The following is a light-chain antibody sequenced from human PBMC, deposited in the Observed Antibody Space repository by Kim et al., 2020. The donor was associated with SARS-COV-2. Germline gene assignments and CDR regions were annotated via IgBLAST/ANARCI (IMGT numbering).Light chain of an antibody. CDR3: AAWDYSLNWV. CDR2: TND. Sequence: QSVLTQPPSASGTPEQRVTISCSGGSSNIGSHTVNWYQQVPGTAPKLLIYTNDQRPPGVPDRFSGSKSGTSASLAISGLQSEDEADYYCAAWDYSLNWVFGGGTQLTVL. CDR1: SSNIGSHT. V-gene: IGLV1-44*01. J-gene: IGLJ3*02.